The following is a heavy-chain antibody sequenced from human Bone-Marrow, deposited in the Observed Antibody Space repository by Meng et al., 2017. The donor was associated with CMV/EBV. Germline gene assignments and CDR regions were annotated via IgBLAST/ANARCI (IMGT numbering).Heavy chain of an antibody. CDR2: ISVYNGHT. CDR3: AREDDSSGWYGGGYYYGMDV. Sequence: ASVKVSCKTSGYTFISYGINWVRQAPGQGLEWMGWISVYNGHTSSAQKLQGRVTMTTDTSTSTAYMELMSLRSDDTAVYYCAREDDSSGWYGGGYYYGMDVWGQGTTVTVSS. CDR1: GYTFISYG. J-gene: IGHJ6*02. D-gene: IGHD6-19*01. V-gene: IGHV1-18*01.